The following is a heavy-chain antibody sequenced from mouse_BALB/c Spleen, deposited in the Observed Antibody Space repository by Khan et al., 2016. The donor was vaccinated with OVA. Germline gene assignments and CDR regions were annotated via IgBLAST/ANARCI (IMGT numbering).Heavy chain of an antibody. CDR3: ARTARLKY. D-gene: IGHD1-2*01. CDR1: GYSITSGYG. Sequence: EVQLQESGPGLVKPSQSLSFTCTVTGYSITSGYGWNWIRKFPGNKLEWMGYISYSGSTNYNPSFKSRISITRDTSKNQFFLQLNSVTTEDTATXYCARTARLKYWGQGTTLTVSS. V-gene: IGHV3-2*02. J-gene: IGHJ2*01. CDR2: ISYSGST.